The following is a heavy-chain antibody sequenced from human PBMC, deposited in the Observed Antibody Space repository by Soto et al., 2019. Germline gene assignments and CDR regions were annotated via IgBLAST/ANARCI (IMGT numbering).Heavy chain of an antibody. V-gene: IGHV3-73*02. Sequence: EVQLVESGGGLVQPGGSLKLSCAASGFACSDSAMHWVRQASGKGLEWIGRIRGKRGNDGTAYAASVKGRFTISSDDSKTTTYLQMNSLKIEDTSVYYCTRRREWTAVDPLDYWGQGTLFTFSS. D-gene: IGHD2-2*01. CDR1: GFACSDSA. CDR2: IRGKRGNDGT. J-gene: IGHJ4*02. CDR3: TRRREWTAVDPLDY.